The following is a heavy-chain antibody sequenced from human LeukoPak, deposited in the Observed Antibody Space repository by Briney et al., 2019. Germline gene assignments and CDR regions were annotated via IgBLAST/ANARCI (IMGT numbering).Heavy chain of an antibody. Sequence: SETLSLTCTVSGDSISSYYWSWIHQPPGKGLEWIGSIYYSGSTYYNPSLKSRVTISVDTSKNQFSLKLSSVTAADTAVYYCARLTVVPAAIYYFDYWGQGTLVTVSS. V-gene: IGHV4-39*01. J-gene: IGHJ4*02. CDR2: IYYSGST. D-gene: IGHD2-2*02. CDR3: ARLTVVPAAIYYFDY. CDR1: GDSISSYY.